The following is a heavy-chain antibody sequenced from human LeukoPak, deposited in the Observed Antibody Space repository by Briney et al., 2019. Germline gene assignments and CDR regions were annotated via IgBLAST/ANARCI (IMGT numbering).Heavy chain of an antibody. CDR2: IYYSGST. CDR1: GGSISSSSYY. J-gene: IGHJ4*02. D-gene: IGHD3-10*01. V-gene: IGHV4-39*01. CDR3: ARSLLGDSPDY. Sequence: SETLSLTCTVSGGSISSSSYYWGWIRQPPGKGLEWIGSIYYSGSTYYNPSLKSRVTISVDTSKNQFSLKLSSVTAADTAVYYCARSLLGDSPDYWGQGTLVTVSS.